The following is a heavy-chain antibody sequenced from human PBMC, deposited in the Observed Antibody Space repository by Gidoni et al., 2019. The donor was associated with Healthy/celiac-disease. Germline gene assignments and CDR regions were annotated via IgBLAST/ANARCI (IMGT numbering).Heavy chain of an antibody. CDR3: AKDMARSASYLAVDY. Sequence: EVQLVESGGVVVQPGGSLRTACAASGSTFDDYPMHWVRQAPGKGLECVSLISWNGGSTYYEDSVKSRVTISRDNSKISLYLQMNSLRTEYTALNYCAKDMARSASYLAVDYWGQGTLVTVSS. V-gene: IGHV3-43*01. J-gene: IGHJ4*02. D-gene: IGHD1-26*01. CDR2: ISWNGGST. CDR1: GSTFDDYP.